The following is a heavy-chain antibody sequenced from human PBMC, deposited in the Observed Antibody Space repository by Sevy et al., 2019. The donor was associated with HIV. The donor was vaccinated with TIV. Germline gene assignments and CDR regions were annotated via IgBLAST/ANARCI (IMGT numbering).Heavy chain of an antibody. Sequence: GGSLRLSCAASGFTFSNYAMSWVRQAPGKGLEWVSAISGSGGSTYYADSVKGRFTISRDNSKNTLYLQMNSLSAEDKAIYYCAKGRVMITFGGVTDFDYWGQGTLVTVSS. CDR1: GFTFSNYA. V-gene: IGHV3-23*01. D-gene: IGHD3-16*01. J-gene: IGHJ4*02. CDR2: ISGSGGST. CDR3: AKGRVMITFGGVTDFDY.